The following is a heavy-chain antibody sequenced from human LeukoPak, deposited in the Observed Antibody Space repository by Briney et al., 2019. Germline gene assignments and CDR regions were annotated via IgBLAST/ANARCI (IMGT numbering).Heavy chain of an antibody. V-gene: IGHV3-23*01. J-gene: IGHJ4*02. CDR1: GFTFSSYA. Sequence: GGSLRLSCAASGFTFSSYAMSWVRQAPGKGLEWVSAISGSGGSTYYADSVKGRFTISRDNSKNTLYLQMNSLRAEDTAVYYCAKGGRLGELSPPKTGGQGPRVTVSS. CDR2: ISGSGGST. CDR3: AKGGRLGELSPPKT. D-gene: IGHD3-16*02.